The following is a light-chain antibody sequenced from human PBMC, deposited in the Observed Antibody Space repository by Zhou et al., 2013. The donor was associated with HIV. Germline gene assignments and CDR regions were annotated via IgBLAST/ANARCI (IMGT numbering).Light chain of an antibody. J-gene: IGKJ2*01. CDR2: GAS. CDR1: QSVSTSY. Sequence: EIVLTQSPDTLSLSPGERATLSCRASQSVSTSYLAWYQQKPGQAPRLLIYGASSRATGIPDRFSGSGSGTDFTLTISRLEPEDFAVYYCQQYGSSPYTFGLGDQAGDQT. V-gene: IGKV3-20*01. CDR3: QQYGSSPYT.